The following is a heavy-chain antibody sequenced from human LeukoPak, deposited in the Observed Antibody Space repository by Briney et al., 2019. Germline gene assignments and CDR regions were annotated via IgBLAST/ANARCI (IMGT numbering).Heavy chain of an antibody. J-gene: IGHJ4*02. CDR1: GGSFSGYY. CDR2: INHSGST. Sequence: SETLSLTCAVYGGSFSGYYWSWIRQPPGKGLEWIGEINHSGSTNYNPSLKSRVTISVDTSKNQFSLKLSSVTAADTAVYYCARGRFHNFLGYCSGGSCYAPYFDYWGQGTLVTVSS. V-gene: IGHV4-34*01. D-gene: IGHD2-15*01. CDR3: ARGRFHNFLGYCSGGSCYAPYFDY.